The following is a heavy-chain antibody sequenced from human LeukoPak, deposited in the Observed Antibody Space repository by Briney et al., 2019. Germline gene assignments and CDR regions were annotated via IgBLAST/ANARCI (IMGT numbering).Heavy chain of an antibody. J-gene: IGHJ4*02. CDR1: GFTFSDYY. CDR3: ARVGNYYGSGSYYKGFDY. Sequence: GGSLRLSCAASGFTFSDYYMSWIRQAPGKGLEWVSYISSSGSTIYYADSVKGRFTISRDNAKNSLYLQMNSLRAEDTAVYYCARVGNYYGSGSYYKGFDYWGQGTLVTVSS. V-gene: IGHV3-11*04. CDR2: ISSSGSTI. D-gene: IGHD3-10*01.